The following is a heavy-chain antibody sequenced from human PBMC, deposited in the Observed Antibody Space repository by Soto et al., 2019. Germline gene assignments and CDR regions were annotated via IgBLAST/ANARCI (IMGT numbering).Heavy chain of an antibody. J-gene: IGHJ3*02. V-gene: IGHV3-33*01. CDR1: GFTFSSYG. Sequence: QVQLVESGGGVVQPGRSLRLSCAASGFTFSSYGMHWVRQAPGKGLEWVAVIWYDGSNKYYADSVKGRFTISRDNSKNTLYLQMNSLRAEDTAVYYCARDRVWFGELIDAFDIWGQGTMVTVSS. CDR3: ARDRVWFGELIDAFDI. CDR2: IWYDGSNK. D-gene: IGHD3-10*01.